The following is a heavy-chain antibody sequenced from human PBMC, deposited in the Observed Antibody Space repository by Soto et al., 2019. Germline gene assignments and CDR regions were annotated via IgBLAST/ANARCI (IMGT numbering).Heavy chain of an antibody. CDR2: IYTSGST. J-gene: IGHJ4*02. D-gene: IGHD3-22*01. Sequence: SETLSLTCPFSGGSSSSYYWIWIRQPAGKGLEWIGRIYTSGSTNYNPSLKSRVTMSVDTSKNQFSLELSSLRSEDTAVYYCARGKESPAYYDSSGGFDYWGQGTLVTVSS. CDR3: ARGKESPAYYDSSGGFDY. V-gene: IGHV4-4*07. CDR1: GGSSSSYY.